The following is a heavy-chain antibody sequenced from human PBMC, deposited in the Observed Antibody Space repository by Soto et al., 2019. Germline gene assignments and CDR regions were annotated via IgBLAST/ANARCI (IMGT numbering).Heavy chain of an antibody. CDR3: ARSSPDYSGTSELDY. J-gene: IGHJ4*02. V-gene: IGHV4-30-4*01. Sequence: SETLSLTCTVSGGSISSGDYYWSWIRQPPGKGLEWIGYIYYSGSTYYNPSLKSRVTISVDTSKNQFSLKLSSVTAADTAVYYCARSSPDYSGTSELDYWGQGTRVTVSS. D-gene: IGHD4-4*01. CDR2: IYYSGST. CDR1: GGSISSGDYY.